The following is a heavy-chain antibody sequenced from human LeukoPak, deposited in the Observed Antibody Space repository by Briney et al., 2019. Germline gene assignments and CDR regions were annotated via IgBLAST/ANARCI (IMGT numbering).Heavy chain of an antibody. CDR3: AREVVVAATRRNRQTVDYYYYMDV. Sequence: GGSLRLSCAASGFTFSSYAMNWVRQAPGKGLEWVSAISGSGGSTFYADSVKGRFTISRDNSKNTLYLQMNSLRAEDTAVYYCAREVVVAATRRNRQTVDYYYYMDVWGKGTTVTVSS. J-gene: IGHJ6*03. V-gene: IGHV3-23*01. D-gene: IGHD2-15*01. CDR1: GFTFSSYA. CDR2: ISGSGGST.